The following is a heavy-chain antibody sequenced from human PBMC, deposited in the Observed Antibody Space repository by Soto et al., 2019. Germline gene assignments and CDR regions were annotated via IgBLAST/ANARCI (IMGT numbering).Heavy chain of an antibody. D-gene: IGHD3-16*01. CDR1: GFTFSNYA. J-gene: IGHJ4*02. CDR2: ISGSGGST. V-gene: IGHV3-23*01. CDR3: AINYVTLIGANYFDY. Sequence: EVQLLESGGGLVQPGGSLRLSCAASGFTFSNYALAWVRQTPGKGLEWVSGISGSGGSTFYPDSVKGRFTISRDNSKNTLYLQMNSLSAEDTAVYYCAINYVTLIGANYFDYWGQGALVTVSS.